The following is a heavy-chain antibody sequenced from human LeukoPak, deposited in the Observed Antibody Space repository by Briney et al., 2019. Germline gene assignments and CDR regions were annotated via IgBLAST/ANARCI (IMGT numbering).Heavy chain of an antibody. Sequence: GGSLRLSCAASGFIFSSYWMSWVRQAPGKGLEWVANINQDGSEKYYVDSVKGRFTISRDNAKNSLFLQMNSLRADDTAVYYCARDHAFSYYYYYMDVWGKGTTVTVSS. CDR1: GFIFSSYW. CDR2: INQDGSEK. J-gene: IGHJ6*03. D-gene: IGHD3-3*01. CDR3: ARDHAFSYYYYYMDV. V-gene: IGHV3-7*01.